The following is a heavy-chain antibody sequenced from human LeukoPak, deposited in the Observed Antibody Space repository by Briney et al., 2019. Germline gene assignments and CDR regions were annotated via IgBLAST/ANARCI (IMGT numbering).Heavy chain of an antibody. J-gene: IGHJ4*02. CDR2: MNPNSGNT. Sequence: ASVKVYCKASGYTFTSYDINWVRQATGQGLEWMGWMNPNSGNTGYAQKFQGRVTMTRNTSISTAYMELSSLRSEDTAVYYCARAPRFDWLPRLQYYFDYWGQGTLVTVSS. CDR1: GYTFTSYD. CDR3: ARAPRFDWLPRLQYYFDY. V-gene: IGHV1-8*01. D-gene: IGHD3-9*01.